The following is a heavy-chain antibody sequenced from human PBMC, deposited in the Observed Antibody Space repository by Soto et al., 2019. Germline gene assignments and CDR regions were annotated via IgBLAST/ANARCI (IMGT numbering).Heavy chain of an antibody. J-gene: IGHJ5*02. CDR2: ISGSGGST. Sequence: EVQLLESGGGLVQPGGSLRLSCAASGFTFSSYAMSWVRQAPGKGLEWVSAISGSGGSTYYADSVKGRFTISRDNSKNTRYLQMNGLRAEDTAVYYCAKDMTDRGVVVTATSNWFDPWGQGTLVTVSS. V-gene: IGHV3-23*01. CDR3: AKDMTDRGVVVTATSNWFDP. CDR1: GFTFSSYA. D-gene: IGHD2-21*02.